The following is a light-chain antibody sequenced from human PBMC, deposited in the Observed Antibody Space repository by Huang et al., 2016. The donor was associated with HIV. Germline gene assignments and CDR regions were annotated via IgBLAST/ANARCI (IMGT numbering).Light chain of an antibody. CDR2: AAS. CDR1: QGIANS. V-gene: IGKV1-27*01. J-gene: IGKJ3*01. CDR3: QNYHSAPVT. Sequence: DIQMTQSRSSVSVSVGDRVTLTCRASQGIANSFAWYQQKPGKVPKLLIYAASNFTSAVPTRFSGSGSGREFTLTISSLKPEDVATYYCQNYHSAPVTFGPGTKVDIK.